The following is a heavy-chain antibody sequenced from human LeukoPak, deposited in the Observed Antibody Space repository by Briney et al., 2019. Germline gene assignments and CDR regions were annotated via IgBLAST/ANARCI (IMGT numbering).Heavy chain of an antibody. J-gene: IGHJ5*02. V-gene: IGHV1-8*01. CDR1: GYTFTSYD. CDR3: ARVGSSWFPTSYNWFDP. D-gene: IGHD6-13*01. CDR2: MNPNSGNT. Sequence: ASVKVSCKASGYTFTSYDINWVRQATGQGLEWMGWMNPNSGNTGYAQKFQGRVTMTRNTSISTAYMELSSLRSEDTAVYYCARVGSSWFPTSYNWFDPWGQGTLVTVSS.